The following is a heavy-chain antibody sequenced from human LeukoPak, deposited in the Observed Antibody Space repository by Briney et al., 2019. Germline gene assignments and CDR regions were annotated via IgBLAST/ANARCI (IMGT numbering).Heavy chain of an antibody. CDR3: AKSQLEDTIFGVVISPDY. Sequence: GGSLRLSCAASGFTFSSYGMHWVRQAPGKAPEWVSFIRYDGSIKYYADSAKGRFTISRDNAKSSLYLQMNSLSAEDTAVYYCAKSQLEDTIFGVVISPDYWGQGTLVTVSS. D-gene: IGHD3-3*01. CDR1: GFTFSSYG. J-gene: IGHJ4*02. CDR2: IRYDGSIK. V-gene: IGHV3-30*02.